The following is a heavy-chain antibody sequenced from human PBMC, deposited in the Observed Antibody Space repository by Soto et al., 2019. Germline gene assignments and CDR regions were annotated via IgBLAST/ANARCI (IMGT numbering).Heavy chain of an antibody. Sequence: QVQVVQSGPEMKRPGDSMKISCKASGYTFATNAMHWVRQAPGQGLEWMGWINGGNGDKKYSQKFQGRVTITSDKSASTASMELTSLRPEDTAVYYCARDMRYFEVWNGPSNYAYYGMDLWGQGTTIVVSS. CDR3: ARDMRYFEVWNGPSNYAYYGMDL. D-gene: IGHD3-3*01. J-gene: IGHJ6*02. V-gene: IGHV1-3*01. CDR1: GYTFATNA. CDR2: INGGNGDK.